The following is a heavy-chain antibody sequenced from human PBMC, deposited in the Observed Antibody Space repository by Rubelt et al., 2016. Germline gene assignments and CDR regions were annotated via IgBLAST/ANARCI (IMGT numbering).Heavy chain of an antibody. CDR3: ARVERYYMDV. CDR2: ISSSSSTI. V-gene: IGHV3-48*04. CDR1: GFTFSSYS. Sequence: EVQLVESGGGLVQPGGSLRLSCAASGFTFSSYSMNWVRQAPGKGLEWVSYISSSSSTIYYADSVKGRFTISRDNAKNSLYLQMNSLRAEDTAVYYCARVERYYMDVWGKGTTVTVSS. J-gene: IGHJ6*03. D-gene: IGHD5-24*01.